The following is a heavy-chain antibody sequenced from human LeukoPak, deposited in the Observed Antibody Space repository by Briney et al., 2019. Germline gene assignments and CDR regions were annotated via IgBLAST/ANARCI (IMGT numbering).Heavy chain of an antibody. J-gene: IGHJ3*02. CDR3: ARDRGYCSSASCYDVFDI. Sequence: GESLQISCKGSGYTFTNYWIGWVRQLPGKGLEWMGIIYPGDSDTRYSPSFQGQVTISADKSISTAYLQWRSLKASDTAMYYCARDRGYCSSASCYDVFDIWGQGTMVTVSS. CDR1: GYTFTNYW. CDR2: IYPGDSDT. D-gene: IGHD2-2*01. V-gene: IGHV5-51*01.